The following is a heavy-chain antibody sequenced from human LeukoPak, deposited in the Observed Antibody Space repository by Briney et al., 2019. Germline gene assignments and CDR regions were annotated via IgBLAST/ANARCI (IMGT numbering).Heavy chain of an antibody. CDR2: MYSSGST. V-gene: IGHV4-39*07. J-gene: IGHJ4*02. CDR3: ARSGSGYLRYYFDY. D-gene: IGHD5-12*01. Sequence: SETLSLTCTVSGGSISSSSYYWGWIRQPPGKGLEWIGSMYSSGSTYYNPSLKSRVTISIDTSKNQFSLKLSSVTAADTAVYYCARSGSGYLRYYFDYWGQGTLVTVSS. CDR1: GGSISSSSYY.